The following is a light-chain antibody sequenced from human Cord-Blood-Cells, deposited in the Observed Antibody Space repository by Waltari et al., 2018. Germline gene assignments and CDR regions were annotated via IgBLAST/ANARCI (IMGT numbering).Light chain of an antibody. CDR3: SSYTSSSTYG. V-gene: IGLV2-14*01. J-gene: IGLJ1*01. Sequence: QSALTQPSSGSGSTGQSITIYCTGTSSDGGGYTYDPSYQQNPGKDPKLMIYDVSNRPSVVSNRFSGSKSGNTASLTISGLQAEDEADYYCSSYTSSSTYGFGTGTKVTVL. CDR2: DVS. CDR1: SSDGGGYTY.